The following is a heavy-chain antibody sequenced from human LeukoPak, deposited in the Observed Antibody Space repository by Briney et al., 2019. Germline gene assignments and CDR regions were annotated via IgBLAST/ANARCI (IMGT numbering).Heavy chain of an antibody. V-gene: IGHV3-21*04. CDR3: AKDLSWGYDFWSGYYPDYFDY. CDR1: GFTFSSYS. J-gene: IGHJ4*02. CDR2: ISSSSSYI. D-gene: IGHD3-3*01. Sequence: GGSLRLSCAASGFTFSSYSMNWVRQAPGKGLEWVSSISSSSSYIYYADSVKGRFTISRDNSKNTLYLQMNSLRAEDTAVYYCAKDLSWGYDFWSGYYPDYFDYWGQGTLVTVSS.